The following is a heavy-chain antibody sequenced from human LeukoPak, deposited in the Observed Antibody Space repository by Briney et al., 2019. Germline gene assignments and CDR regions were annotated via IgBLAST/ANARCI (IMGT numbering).Heavy chain of an antibody. V-gene: IGHV4-59*01. J-gene: IGHJ5*02. D-gene: IGHD6-13*01. CDR2: IYYSGST. Sequence: SETLSLTCTVSGGSISSYYWSWIRQPPGKGLEWIGYIYYSGSTNYNPSLKSRVTISVDTSKNQFSLKLSSVTAADTAVYYCARVSSSWYRGYNWFDPWGQGTLVTVSS. CDR1: GGSISSYY. CDR3: ARVSSSWYRGYNWFDP.